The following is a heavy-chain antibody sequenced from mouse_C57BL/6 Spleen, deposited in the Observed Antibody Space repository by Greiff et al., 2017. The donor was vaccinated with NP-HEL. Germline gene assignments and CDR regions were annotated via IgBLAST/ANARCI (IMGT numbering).Heavy chain of an antibody. Sequence: EVKLVESGGGLVKPGGSLKLSCAASGFTFSSYAMSWVRQTPEKRLEWVATISDGGSYTYYPDNVKGRFTISRDNAKNNLYLQMSHLKSEDTAMYYCASYGNSYWYFDVWGTGTTVTVSS. CDR3: ASYGNSYWYFDV. J-gene: IGHJ1*03. D-gene: IGHD2-1*01. V-gene: IGHV5-4*03. CDR1: GFTFSSYA. CDR2: ISDGGSYT.